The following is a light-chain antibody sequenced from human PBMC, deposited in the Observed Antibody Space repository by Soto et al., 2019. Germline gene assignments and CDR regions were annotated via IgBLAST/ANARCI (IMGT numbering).Light chain of an antibody. J-gene: IGKJ1*01. CDR2: GAS. Sequence: EILMTQSPDTLSVSPGESATLSFRASQSVSSSYLAWYQQKPGQAPRLLIYGASSRATGIPDRFSGSGSGTDFTLTISRLEPEDFAVYYCQQYGSSPKTFGQGTKVDIK. V-gene: IGKV3-20*01. CDR1: QSVSSSY. CDR3: QQYGSSPKT.